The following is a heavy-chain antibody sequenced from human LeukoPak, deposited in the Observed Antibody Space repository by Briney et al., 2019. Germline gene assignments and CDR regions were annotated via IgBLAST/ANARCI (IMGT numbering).Heavy chain of an antibody. CDR1: GYTFTSYD. CDR3: ARRKRYCTNGVCPPYYFDY. CDR2: MNPNSGNT. V-gene: IGHV1-8*03. Sequence: ASEKVSCKASGYTFTSYDINWVRQATGQGLEWMGWMNPNSGNTGYAQKFQGRVTITRNTSISTAYMELSSLRSEDTAVYYCARRKRYCTNGVCPPYYFDYWGQGTLVTVSS. D-gene: IGHD2-8*01. J-gene: IGHJ4*02.